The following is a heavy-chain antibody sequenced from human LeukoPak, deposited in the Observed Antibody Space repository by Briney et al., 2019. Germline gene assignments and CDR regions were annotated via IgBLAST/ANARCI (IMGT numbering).Heavy chain of an antibody. V-gene: IGHV1-18*01. J-gene: IGHJ3*02. D-gene: IGHD3-3*01. Sequence: ASVKVSCKASGYTFTSYGISWVRQARGQGLEWMGWISAYNGNTNYAQKLQGRVTMTTDTSTSTAYMELRSLRSDDTAVYYCAREGWSCYYSYGAFDIWGQGTMVTVSS. CDR2: ISAYNGNT. CDR1: GYTFTSYG. CDR3: AREGWSCYYSYGAFDI.